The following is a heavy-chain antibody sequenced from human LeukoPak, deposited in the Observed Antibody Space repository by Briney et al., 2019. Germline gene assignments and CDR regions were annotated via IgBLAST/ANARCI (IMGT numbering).Heavy chain of an antibody. J-gene: IGHJ1*01. CDR3: ARDERYCSGGSCYLDYFQH. Sequence: GGSLRLSCAASGFTFSSYEMNWVRQAPGKGLEWVSYISSSGSTIYYADSVKGRFTISRDNAKNSLYLQMNSLRAEDTAVYYCARDERYCSGGSCYLDYFQHWGQGTLVTVSS. D-gene: IGHD2-15*01. CDR2: ISSSGSTI. CDR1: GFTFSSYE. V-gene: IGHV3-48*03.